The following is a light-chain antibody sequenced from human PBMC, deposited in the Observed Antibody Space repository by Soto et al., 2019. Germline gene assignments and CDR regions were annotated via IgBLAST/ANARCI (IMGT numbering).Light chain of an antibody. CDR3: QQSHSSTPT. J-gene: IGKJ1*01. Sequence: DIQMTQSPSSLSASVGDRVTITCRASQSISNFLNWYQQRQGQVPKLLIYAASSLHTGVPSRFSGSGSGTDFTLTITSLEPEDFTTYYCQQSHSSTPTFGQGTKVEIK. CDR1: QSISNF. CDR2: AAS. V-gene: IGKV1-39*01.